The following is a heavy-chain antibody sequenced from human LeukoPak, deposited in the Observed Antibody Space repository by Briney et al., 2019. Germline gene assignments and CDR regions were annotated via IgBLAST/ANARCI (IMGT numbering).Heavy chain of an antibody. CDR3: ATDAIAAAGNEYFQH. Sequence: ASVKVSCKVSGYTLTELSMHWVRQAPGKGLEWMGGFDPEDGETIYAQKFQGRVTMTEDTSTDTAYMELSSLRSEDTAVYYCATDAIAAAGNEYFQHWGQGTLVTVSS. D-gene: IGHD6-13*01. CDR1: GYTLTELS. J-gene: IGHJ1*01. CDR2: FDPEDGET. V-gene: IGHV1-24*01.